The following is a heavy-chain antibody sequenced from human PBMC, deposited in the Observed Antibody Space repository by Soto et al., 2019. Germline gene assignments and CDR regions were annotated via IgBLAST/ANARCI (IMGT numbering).Heavy chain of an antibody. CDR1: GFTFSTYS. J-gene: IGHJ4*02. V-gene: IGHV3-21*01. D-gene: IGHD3-22*01. Sequence: EVQLVESGGGLVKPGGSLRLSCAAYGFTFSTYSMNWVRQAPGKGLEWVSSISSSSSYIYYADSVKGRFTISRDNAKNSLYLQMNSLRAEDTAVYYCASPEYYYDTSGWYYWGQGTLVTVSS. CDR3: ASPEYYYDTSGWYY. CDR2: ISSSSSYI.